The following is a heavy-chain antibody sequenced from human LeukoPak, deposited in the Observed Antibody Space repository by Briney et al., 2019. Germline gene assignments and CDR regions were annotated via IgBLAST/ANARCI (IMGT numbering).Heavy chain of an antibody. J-gene: IGHJ4*02. D-gene: IGHD2-15*01. V-gene: IGHV5-51*01. CDR3: ARRCMSGYCSSGGPMDDY. Sequence: GASLRISCKGSGYSFTRYWIGWVRQMPETGLEWMGVIYPADSDTTYNPSFQGQATISVDRSINTAYLQWSSLKASDTAMYYCARRCMSGYCSSGGPMDDYWGQGTLVTVSS. CDR2: IYPADSDT. CDR1: GYSFTRYW.